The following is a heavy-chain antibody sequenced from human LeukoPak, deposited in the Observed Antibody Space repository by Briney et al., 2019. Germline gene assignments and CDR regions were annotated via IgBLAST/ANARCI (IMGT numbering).Heavy chain of an antibody. D-gene: IGHD6-19*01. CDR3: ARPETSSGWYYFDH. J-gene: IGHJ4*02. V-gene: IGHV4-39*01. CDR2: IYYSGST. Sequence: SETLSLTCTVSGGSISSVILFWGWIRQPPGKGLEWIGSIYYSGSTYYNPSLRSRVTISVDTSKNQFSLKLSSVTAADTAVYYCARPETSSGWYYFDHWGQGTLVTVSS. CDR1: GGSISSVILF.